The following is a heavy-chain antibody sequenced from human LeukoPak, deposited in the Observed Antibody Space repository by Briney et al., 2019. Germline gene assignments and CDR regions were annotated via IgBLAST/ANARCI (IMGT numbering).Heavy chain of an antibody. D-gene: IGHD3-22*01. CDR2: INPNSGGT. J-gene: IGHJ4*02. CDR3: ACERHYYDSSGYLPAEY. V-gene: IGHV1-2*02. Sequence: ASVKVSCKTFGYTFTGYYKHWVRQAPVQGLEWMGWINPNSGGTKYAQKFQRRVTMTRDTSISTAYMELSRLRSDDPAVYYCACERHYYDSSGYLPAEYWGQGTLVIVSS. CDR1: GYTFTGYY.